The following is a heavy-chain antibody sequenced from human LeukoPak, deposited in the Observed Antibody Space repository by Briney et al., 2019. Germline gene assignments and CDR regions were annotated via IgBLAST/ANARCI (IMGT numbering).Heavy chain of an antibody. V-gene: IGHV3-33*01. Sequence: GGSLRLSCAASGFTFSNYGMHWVRQAPGKGLEWVAVIWYDGSNKYYADSVKGRFTISRDNSKNTLYLQMNRLRDDDTAVYHCARGYGSGSYPIDYWGQGTLVTVSS. D-gene: IGHD3-10*01. CDR2: IWYDGSNK. J-gene: IGHJ4*02. CDR3: ARGYGSGSYPIDY. CDR1: GFTFSNYG.